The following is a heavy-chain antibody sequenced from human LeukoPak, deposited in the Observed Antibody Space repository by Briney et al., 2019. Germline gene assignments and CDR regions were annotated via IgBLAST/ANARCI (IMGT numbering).Heavy chain of an antibody. Sequence: GGPLRLSCAASGFTFSSYAMHWVRQAPGKGLEWVAVISYDGSNKYYADSVKGRFTISRDNSKNTLYLQMNSLRAEDTAVYYCARDYKGYCSSTSCYHYYYGMDVWGQGTTVTVSS. J-gene: IGHJ6*02. V-gene: IGHV3-30-3*01. CDR2: ISYDGSNK. CDR1: GFTFSSYA. D-gene: IGHD2-2*01. CDR3: ARDYKGYCSSTSCYHYYYGMDV.